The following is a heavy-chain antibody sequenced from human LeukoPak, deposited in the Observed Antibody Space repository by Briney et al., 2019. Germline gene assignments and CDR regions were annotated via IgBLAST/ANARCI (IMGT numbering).Heavy chain of an antibody. D-gene: IGHD3-3*01. J-gene: IGHJ6*02. CDR2: INAGNGNT. CDR1: GYTFTSYG. CDR3: ARDRRTYDFWSVYYYYYGMDV. Sequence: ASVKVSCKASGYTFTSYGISWVGQAPGQGLEWMGWINAGNGNTKYSQKFQGRVTITRDTSASTAYMELSSLRSEDTAVYYCARDRRTYDFWSVYYYYYGMDVWGQGTTVTVSS. V-gene: IGHV1-3*01.